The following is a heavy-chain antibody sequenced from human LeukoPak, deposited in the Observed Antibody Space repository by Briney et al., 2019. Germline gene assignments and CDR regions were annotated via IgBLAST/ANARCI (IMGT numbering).Heavy chain of an antibody. V-gene: IGHV3-23*01. CDR2: VSDSGRST. J-gene: IGHJ5*02. CDR3: AQNQWEFPA. D-gene: IGHD1-26*01. CDR1: GFTFSNYA. Sequence: PGGSLRLSCAASGFTFSNYAMSWVRQAPGKGLEWVSGVSDSGRSTYYADSVQGRFIISRDKSKNTLYLQMNSLRVEDTAAYFCAQNQWEFPAWGQGTLVTVSS.